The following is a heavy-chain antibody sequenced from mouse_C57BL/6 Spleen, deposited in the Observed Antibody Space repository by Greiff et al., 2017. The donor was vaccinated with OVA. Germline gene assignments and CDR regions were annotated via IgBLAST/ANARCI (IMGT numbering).Heavy chain of an antibody. CDR3: ARPRDGYYAMDY. D-gene: IGHD3-1*01. CDR2: IRNKANGYTT. Sequence: DVKLVESGGGLVQPGGSLSLSCAASGFTFTDYYMSWVRQPPGKALEWLGFIRNKANGYTTEYSASVKGRFTISRDNSQSILYLQMNALRAEDSATYYCARPRDGYYAMDYWGQGTSVTVSS. V-gene: IGHV7-3*01. J-gene: IGHJ4*01. CDR1: GFTFTDYY.